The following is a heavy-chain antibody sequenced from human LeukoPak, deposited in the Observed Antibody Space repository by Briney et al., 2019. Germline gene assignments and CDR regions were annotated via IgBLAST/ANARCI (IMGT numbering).Heavy chain of an antibody. CDR1: GFTVSSNY. CDR2: IYSGGST. CDR3: ARDRMGYYYFDY. J-gene: IGHJ4*02. V-gene: IGHV3-66*01. D-gene: IGHD1-26*01. Sequence: GGSLRLSCAASGFTVSSNYMSWARQAPGKGLEWVSVIYSGGSTYYADSAKGRFTISRDNSKNTLYLQMNSLRAEDTAVYYCARDRMGYYYFDYWGQGTLVTVSS.